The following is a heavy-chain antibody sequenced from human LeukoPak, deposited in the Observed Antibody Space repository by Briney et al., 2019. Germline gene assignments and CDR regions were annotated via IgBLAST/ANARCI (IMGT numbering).Heavy chain of an antibody. CDR3: ARERGGQQPFYGMDV. CDR2: IKQDGSEK. Sequence: GGPLRLSCAASGFTFSSYWMSWVRQAPGKGLEWVANIKQDGSEKYYVDSVKGRFTISRDNAKNSLYLQMNSLRAEDTAVYYCARERGGQQPFYGMDVWGQGTTVTVSS. J-gene: IGHJ6*02. D-gene: IGHD6-13*01. V-gene: IGHV3-7*01. CDR1: GFTFSSYW.